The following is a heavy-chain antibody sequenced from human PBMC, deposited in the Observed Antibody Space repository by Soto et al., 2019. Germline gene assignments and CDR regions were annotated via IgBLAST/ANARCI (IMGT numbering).Heavy chain of an antibody. J-gene: IGHJ6*03. CDR1: GFTFSSYS. Sequence: GGSLRLSCAASGFTFSSYSMNWVRQAPGKGLEWVSYISSSSSTIYYADSVKGRFTISRDNAKNSLYLQMNSLRAEDTAVYYCARARPRGLHGYMDVWGQGTTVTVSS. CDR3: ARARPRGLHGYMDV. V-gene: IGHV3-48*01. CDR2: ISSSSSTI. D-gene: IGHD6-6*01.